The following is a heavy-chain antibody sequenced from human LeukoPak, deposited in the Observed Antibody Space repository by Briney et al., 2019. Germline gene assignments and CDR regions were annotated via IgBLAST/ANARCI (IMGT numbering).Heavy chain of an antibody. Sequence: GGSLRLSCAASGFTVSDKYMSWIRQAPGKGLEWVSVIYMGGTTYYADSVKGRFTISRDSSKNTLYLQMNSLRAEDTAVYYCAVQYDFWSALNNYFFDYWGQGTLVSVSS. CDR2: IYMGGTT. J-gene: IGHJ4*02. V-gene: IGHV3-66*02. D-gene: IGHD3-3*01. CDR1: GFTVSDKY. CDR3: AVQYDFWSALNNYFFDY.